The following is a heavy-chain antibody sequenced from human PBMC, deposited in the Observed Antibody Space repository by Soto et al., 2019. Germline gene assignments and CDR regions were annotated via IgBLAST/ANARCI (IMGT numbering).Heavy chain of an antibody. CDR3: ARLVGAGGGIFDY. V-gene: IGHV4-39*01. CDR2: IYYSGST. J-gene: IGHJ4*02. Sequence: QLQLQESGPGLVKPSETLSLTCTVSGGSISSSSYYWGWIRQPPGKGLEWIGSIYYSGSTYYSPSLKSRVTISVDTSRNQFSLKLSSVTAADTAVYYCARLVGAGGGIFDYWGQGTLVTVSS. CDR1: GGSISSSSYY. D-gene: IGHD1-26*01.